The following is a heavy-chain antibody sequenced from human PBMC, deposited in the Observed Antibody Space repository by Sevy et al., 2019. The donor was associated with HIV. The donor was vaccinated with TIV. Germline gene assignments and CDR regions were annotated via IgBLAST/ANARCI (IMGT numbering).Heavy chain of an antibody. Sequence: SSVKFSCKASGYTFTGYYIHWVRQVPGQGLEWMGWINPNTGGTKYEQKFQGRVTMTRDESITTVYMDLSSLRSDDTDVYYCTSGIGDCGSSDCSYYFYALDVWGRGTTVTVSS. J-gene: IGHJ6*02. V-gene: IGHV1-2*02. CDR2: INPNTGGT. CDR3: TSGIGDCGSSDCSYYFYALDV. D-gene: IGHD2-21*01. CDR1: GYTFTGYY.